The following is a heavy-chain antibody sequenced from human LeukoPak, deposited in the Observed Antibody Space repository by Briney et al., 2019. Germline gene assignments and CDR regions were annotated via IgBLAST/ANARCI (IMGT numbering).Heavy chain of an antibody. J-gene: IGHJ3*02. CDR2: IYHSGST. CDR3: ASLIYDFWSGYWSLDAFDI. CDR1: GGSISSGYY. D-gene: IGHD3-3*01. V-gene: IGHV4-38-2*02. Sequence: SETLSLTCTVSGGSISSGYYWGWIRQPPGKGLEWIGSIYHSGSTYYNPSLKSRVTISVDTSKNQFSLKLSSVTAADTAVYYCASLIYDFWSGYWSLDAFDIWGQGTMVTVSS.